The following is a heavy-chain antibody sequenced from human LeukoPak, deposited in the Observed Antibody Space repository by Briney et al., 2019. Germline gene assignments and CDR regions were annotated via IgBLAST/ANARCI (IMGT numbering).Heavy chain of an antibody. J-gene: IGHJ4*02. CDR1: GDSVPSKSAA. Sequence: SQTLSLTCAISGDSVPSKSAAWNWIRQSPSRGLEWLGRTYYRSKWYNDYAVSVKSRISTNPDTSKNQFSLQLNSVTPEDTAVYYCARVPGYSSSWYFDYWGQGTLVTVSS. V-gene: IGHV6-1*01. D-gene: IGHD6-13*01. CDR2: TYYRSKWYN. CDR3: ARVPGYSSSWYFDY.